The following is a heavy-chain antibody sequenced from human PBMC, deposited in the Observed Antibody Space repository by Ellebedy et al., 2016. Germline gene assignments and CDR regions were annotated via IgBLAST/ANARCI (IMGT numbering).Heavy chain of an antibody. V-gene: IGHV3-30-3*02. CDR1: GFTFSSYA. CDR2: ISYDGSNK. D-gene: IGHD4/OR15-4a*01. J-gene: IGHJ6*03. CDR3: ARADHAAIRYYYYMDV. Sequence: GESLKISXAASGFTFSSYAMHWVRQAPGKGLEWVAVISYDGSNKYYADSVKGRFTISRDNAKNSLYLQMNSLRAEDTAVYYCARADHAAIRYYYYMDVWGKGTTVTVSS.